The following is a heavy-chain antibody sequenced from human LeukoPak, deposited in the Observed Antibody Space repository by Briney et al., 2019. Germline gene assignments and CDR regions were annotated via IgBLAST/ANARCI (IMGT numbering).Heavy chain of an antibody. Sequence: SETLSLTCAVYGGSFSGYYWSWIRQPPGKGLEWIGEINHSGSTNYKPSLKSRVTISVDTSKNQFSLKLSSVTAADTAVYYCASFAVAGTDHFDYWGQGTLVTVSS. J-gene: IGHJ4*02. D-gene: IGHD6-19*01. CDR1: GGSFSGYY. CDR2: INHSGST. CDR3: ASFAVAGTDHFDY. V-gene: IGHV4-34*01.